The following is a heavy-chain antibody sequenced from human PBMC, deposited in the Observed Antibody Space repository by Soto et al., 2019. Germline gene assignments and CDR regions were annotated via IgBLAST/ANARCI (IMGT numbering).Heavy chain of an antibody. CDR1: GFIFSSYA. V-gene: IGHV3-23*01. CDR2: ISGSGGST. D-gene: IGHD3-3*01. CDR3: ARFLVSDHLADY. Sequence: PGGSLRLSCAASGFIFSSYAMSWVRQAPGKGLEWVSAISGSGGSTYYADPVKGRFTISRDTSKNTLYLQMNSLRAEDTAVYYCARFLVSDHLADYWGQGTLVTVSS. J-gene: IGHJ4*02.